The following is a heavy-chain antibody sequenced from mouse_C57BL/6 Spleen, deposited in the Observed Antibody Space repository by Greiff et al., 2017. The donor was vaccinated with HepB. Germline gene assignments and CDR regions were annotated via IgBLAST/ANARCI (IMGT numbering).Heavy chain of an antibody. V-gene: IGHV1-7*01. Sequence: VQLQQSGAELAKPGASVKLSCKASGYTFTSYWMHWVKQRPGQGLEWIGYINPSSGYTKYNQKFKDKATLTADKSYSTAYMQLSSLTYEDSAVYYCARGYDLDYWGQGTTLTVSS. J-gene: IGHJ2*01. CDR3: ARGYDLDY. CDR2: INPSSGYT. D-gene: IGHD2-2*01. CDR1: GYTFTSYW.